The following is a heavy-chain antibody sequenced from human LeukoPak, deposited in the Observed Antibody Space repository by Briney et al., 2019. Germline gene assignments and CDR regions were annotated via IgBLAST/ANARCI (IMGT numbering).Heavy chain of an antibody. Sequence: ASVKVSCTASGYTFTSYGISWVRQAPGQGLEWMGWISAYNGNTNYAQKLQGRVTMTTDTSTSTAYTELRSLRSDDTAVYYCARFGGSGSYYKAFDYWGQGTLVTVSS. CDR1: GYTFTSYG. CDR3: ARFGGSGSYYKAFDY. V-gene: IGHV1-18*01. D-gene: IGHD3-10*01. CDR2: ISAYNGNT. J-gene: IGHJ4*02.